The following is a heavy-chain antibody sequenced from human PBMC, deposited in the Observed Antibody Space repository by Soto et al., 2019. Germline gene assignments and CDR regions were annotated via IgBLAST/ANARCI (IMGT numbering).Heavy chain of an antibody. Sequence: SETLSLTCTVSGGSISSYYWSWIRQPAGKGLEWIGRIYTSGSTNYNPSLKSRVTMSVDTSKNQFSLKLSSVTAADTAVDYCEREKLQMQSYYYGMDVWGQGTTVTVSS. V-gene: IGHV4-4*07. D-gene: IGHD1-26*01. CDR2: IYTSGST. CDR3: EREKLQMQSYYYGMDV. J-gene: IGHJ6*02. CDR1: GGSISSYY.